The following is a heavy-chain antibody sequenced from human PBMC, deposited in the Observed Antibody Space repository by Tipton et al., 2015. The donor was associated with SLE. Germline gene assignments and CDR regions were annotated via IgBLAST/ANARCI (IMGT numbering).Heavy chain of an antibody. CDR2: IYTSGST. D-gene: IGHD1-1*01. CDR1: GGSFSGYY. Sequence: LRLSCAVYGGSFSGYYWSWIRQPAGKGLEWIGYIYTSGSTNYNPSLKSRVTISVDTSKNQFSLKLSSVTAADTAVYYCARQEGKERGDAFDIWGQGTMVTVSS. J-gene: IGHJ3*02. V-gene: IGHV4-4*09. CDR3: ARQEGKERGDAFDI.